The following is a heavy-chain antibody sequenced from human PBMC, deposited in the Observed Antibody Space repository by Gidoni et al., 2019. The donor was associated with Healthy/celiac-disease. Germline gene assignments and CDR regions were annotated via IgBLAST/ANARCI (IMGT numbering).Heavy chain of an antibody. CDR3: ARNMRYDFWSGYRRDFSMDV. CDR2: IGTAGDT. CDR1: GFTFSSYD. J-gene: IGHJ6*02. V-gene: IGHV3-13*01. Sequence: EVQLVESGGGLVQLGGSLRLSCAASGFTFSSYDMHWVRQATGKGLEWVSAIGTAGDTYYPGSVKGRFTISRENAKNSLYLQMNSLRAGDTAVYYCARNMRYDFWSGYRRDFSMDVWGQGTTVTVSS. D-gene: IGHD3-3*01.